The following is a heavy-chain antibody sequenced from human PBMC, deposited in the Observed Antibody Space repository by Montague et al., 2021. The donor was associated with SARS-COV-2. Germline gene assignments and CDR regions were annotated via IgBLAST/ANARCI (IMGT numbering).Heavy chain of an antibody. Sequence: SLRLSCAASGFTFSSYTMNWVRQAPGKGLEWVSFISSSSSYIYYADSVKGRFTISRDNAKNSLYLQMNSLRAEDTAVYYCARDSGRYYDFWSGYYSSHYYYYMDVWGKGTTVTVSS. V-gene: IGHV3-21*01. J-gene: IGHJ6*03. CDR2: ISSSSSYI. CDR1: GFTFSSYT. D-gene: IGHD3-3*01. CDR3: ARDSGRYYDFWSGYYSSHYYYYMDV.